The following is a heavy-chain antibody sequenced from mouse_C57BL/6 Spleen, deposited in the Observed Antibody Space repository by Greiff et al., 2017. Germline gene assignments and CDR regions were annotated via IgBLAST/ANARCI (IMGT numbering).Heavy chain of an antibody. CDR1: GYTFTDYE. CDR2: IDPETGGT. Sequence: QVQLQQSGAELVRPGASVTLSCKASGYTFTDYEMHWVKQTPVHGLEWIGAIDPETGGTAYNQKFKGKAILTADKSSSTAYMELRSLTSEDSAVXYCTRGYFDVWGTGTTVTVSS. CDR3: TRGYFDV. V-gene: IGHV1-15*01. J-gene: IGHJ1*03.